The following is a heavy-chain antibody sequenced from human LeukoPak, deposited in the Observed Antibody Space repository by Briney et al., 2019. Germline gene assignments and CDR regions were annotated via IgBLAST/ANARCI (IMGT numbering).Heavy chain of an antibody. CDR2: ISGSGGST. CDR1: GFTFSSYA. Sequence: GGSLRLSCAASGFTFSSYAMSRVRQAPGKGLEWVSAISGSGGSTYYADFVKGRFTISRDNSKNTLYLQMNSLRAEDTAVYYCAKDEGIAARPYYFDYWGQGTLVTVSS. J-gene: IGHJ4*02. D-gene: IGHD6-6*01. CDR3: AKDEGIAARPYYFDY. V-gene: IGHV3-23*01.